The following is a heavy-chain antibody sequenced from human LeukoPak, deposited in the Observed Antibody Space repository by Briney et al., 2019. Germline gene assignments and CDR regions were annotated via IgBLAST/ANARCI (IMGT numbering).Heavy chain of an antibody. CDR1: GFTFSSFE. J-gene: IGHJ4*02. V-gene: IGHV3-48*03. D-gene: IGHD2-21*01. CDR3: ARVSLLALWY. Sequence: GWSLRLSCVASGFTFSSFEMNWVRQAPGKGLEWVSYISSSGTTIYYADSVKGRFTVSRDNAKNSLYLQMNSLRAEDTAVYYCARVSLLALWYWGQGTVVTVSS. CDR2: ISSSGTTI.